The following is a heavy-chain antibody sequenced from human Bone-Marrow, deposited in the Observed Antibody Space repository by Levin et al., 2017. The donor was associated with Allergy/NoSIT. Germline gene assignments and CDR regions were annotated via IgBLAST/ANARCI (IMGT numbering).Heavy chain of an antibody. CDR1: GGSISSSSYY. CDR2: IYYSGST. D-gene: IGHD6-19*01. Sequence: PSETLSLTCTVSGGSISSSSYYWGWIRQPPGKGLEWIGSIYYSGSTYYNPSLKSRVTISVDTSKNQFSLKLSSVTAADTAVYYCAKLALDRGDSSGWYWGQGTLVTVSS. CDR3: AKLALDRGDSSGWY. J-gene: IGHJ4*02. V-gene: IGHV4-39*01.